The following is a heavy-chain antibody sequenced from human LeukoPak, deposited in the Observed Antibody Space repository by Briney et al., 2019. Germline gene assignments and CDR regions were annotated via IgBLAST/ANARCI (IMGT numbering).Heavy chain of an antibody. V-gene: IGHV1-69*06. CDR1: GGTFSSYA. D-gene: IGHD2-2*01. CDR3: ARERGCSSTSCPYYFDY. J-gene: IGHJ4*02. CDR2: IIPIFGTA. Sequence: SAKVSCKASGGTFSSYAISWMRQAPGQGLEWMGGIIPIFGTANYAQKFQGRVTITADKSTSTAYMELSSLRSEDTAVYYCARERGCSSTSCPYYFDYWGQGTLVTVSS.